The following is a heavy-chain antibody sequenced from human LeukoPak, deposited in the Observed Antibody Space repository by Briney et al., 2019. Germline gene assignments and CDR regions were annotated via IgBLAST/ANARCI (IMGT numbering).Heavy chain of an antibody. CDR2: IYSGGST. D-gene: IGHD5-12*01. V-gene: IGHV3-66*01. CDR3: ATKRGGYSGYDDY. Sequence: GGSLRLSCAASGFTVSSNYMSWVRQAPGKGLEWVSVIYSGGSTYYADPVKGRFTISRDNSKNTLYLQMNSLRAEDTAVYYCATKRGGYSGYDDYWGQGTLVTVSS. J-gene: IGHJ4*02. CDR1: GFTVSSNY.